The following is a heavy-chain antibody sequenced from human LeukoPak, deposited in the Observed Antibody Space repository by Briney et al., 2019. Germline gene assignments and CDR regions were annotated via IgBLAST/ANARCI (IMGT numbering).Heavy chain of an antibody. CDR3: ARGSSSGWPDYFDY. J-gene: IGHJ4*02. V-gene: IGHV3-74*01. CDR1: GFTFSSYA. CDR2: INSDGKNT. D-gene: IGHD6-19*01. Sequence: GGSLRLACAASGFTFSSYAMSWVRQAPGKGLEWVSRINSDGKNTPYADSVKGRFTISRDNAKNTLYLQMNSLRAEDTAVYYCARGSSSGWPDYFDYWGQGTLVTVSS.